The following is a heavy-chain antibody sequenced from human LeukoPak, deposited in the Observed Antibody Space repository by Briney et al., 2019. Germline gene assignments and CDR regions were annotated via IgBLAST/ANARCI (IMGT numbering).Heavy chain of an antibody. J-gene: IGHJ4*02. CDR3: AKTVWSRLAAGLDS. CDR2: IYYRGST. D-gene: IGHD2-21*02. V-gene: IGHV4-39*01. CDR1: GGSISGSSYY. Sequence: SETLSLTCSVSGGSISGSSYYWGWIRQPPGKGLEWIGNIYYRGSTYYNPSLKSRVIMSIDTSKNQFSLKVNSVTATDTAVYYCAKTVWSRLAAGLDSWGQGTLVAVSS.